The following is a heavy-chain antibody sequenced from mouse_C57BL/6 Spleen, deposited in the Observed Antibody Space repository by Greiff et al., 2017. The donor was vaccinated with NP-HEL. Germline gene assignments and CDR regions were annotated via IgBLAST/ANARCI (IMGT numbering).Heavy chain of an antibody. J-gene: IGHJ4*01. D-gene: IGHD2-4*01. CDR1: GYTFTDHT. Sequence: VHLVESDAELVKPGASVKISCKVSGYTFTDHTIHWMKQRPEQGLEWIGYIYPRDGSTKYNEKFKGKATLTADKSSSTAYMQLNSLTSEDSAVYFCARDRIYYDYDGSFMDYWGQGTSVTVSS. CDR3: ARDRIYYDYDGSFMDY. V-gene: IGHV1-78*01. CDR2: IYPRDGST.